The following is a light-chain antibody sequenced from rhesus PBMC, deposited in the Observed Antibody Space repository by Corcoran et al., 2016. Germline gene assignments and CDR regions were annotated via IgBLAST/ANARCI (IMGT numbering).Light chain of an antibody. V-gene: IGLV2-32*01. CDR3: CSYAGSYTFV. Sequence: QAALTQPRSVSGSPGQSVTISCTGTSSDIGGYNYVSWYQQHPGTAPKLMIYEVSQRPSGVPDRFSGSKSGNTASLPIAGLQAEDEADYYCCSYAGSYTFVFGSGTKLTVL. CDR2: EVS. J-gene: IGLJ6*01. CDR1: SSDIGGYNY.